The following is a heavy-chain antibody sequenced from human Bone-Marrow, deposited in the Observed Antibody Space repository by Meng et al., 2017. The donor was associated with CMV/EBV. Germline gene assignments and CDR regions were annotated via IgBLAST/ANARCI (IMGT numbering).Heavy chain of an antibody. Sequence: SEPLSLTCTVSGGSISSYYWSWIRQPPGKGLEWIGYIYYSGSTNYNPSLKSRVTISVDTSKNQFSLKLSSVTAADTAVYYCARYPRITIFGVVISYYYYGMDVWGQGTTVTVSS. J-gene: IGHJ6*02. CDR1: GGSISSYY. D-gene: IGHD3-3*01. V-gene: IGHV4-59*01. CDR3: ARYPRITIFGVVISYYYYGMDV. CDR2: IYYSGST.